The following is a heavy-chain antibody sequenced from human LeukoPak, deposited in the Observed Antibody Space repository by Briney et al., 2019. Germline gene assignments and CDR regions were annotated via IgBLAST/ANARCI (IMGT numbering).Heavy chain of an antibody. J-gene: IGHJ4*02. D-gene: IGHD2/OR15-2a*01. CDR2: IYSGGDT. CDR1: GFTVSSNY. CDR3: ARGPPLSKYYFDY. Sequence: PGGSLRLSCAASGFTVSSNYMSSVRQAPGKWLEWVSVIYSGGDTYYPDSVKGRFTISRDNSKNTLYLQMNSLRAEDTALYYCARGPPLSKYYFDYWGQGTLVTVSS. V-gene: IGHV3-53*01.